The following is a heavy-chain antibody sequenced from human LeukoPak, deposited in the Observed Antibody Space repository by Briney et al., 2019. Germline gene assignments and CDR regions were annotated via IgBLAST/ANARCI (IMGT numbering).Heavy chain of an antibody. V-gene: IGHV3-23*01. Sequence: GGSLRLSCAVSGFTFDTYGMSWVRQAPGKGLEWVSSISGSDGRASYADFVRGRFTISRDNAKNSLYLQMNSLRAEDTAVYYCAKVAKYYYGSETYYFFEHWGQGTPVTASS. CDR3: AKVAKYYYGSETYYFFEH. D-gene: IGHD3-10*01. CDR2: ISGSDGRA. CDR1: GFTFDTYG. J-gene: IGHJ4*02.